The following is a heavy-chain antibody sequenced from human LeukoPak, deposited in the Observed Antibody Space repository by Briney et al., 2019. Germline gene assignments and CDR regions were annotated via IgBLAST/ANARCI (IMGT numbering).Heavy chain of an antibody. CDR1: GYTFTSYG. J-gene: IGHJ4*02. CDR3: ARGIKIVARAPPADY. Sequence: ASVKVSCKASGYTFTSYGISWVRQAPGQGLEWMGWISAYNGNTNYAQKLQGRVTMTTDTSTSTAYMELRSLRSDDTAVYYCARGIKIVARAPPADYWGQGTLVTVSS. D-gene: IGHD2/OR15-2a*01. CDR2: ISAYNGNT. V-gene: IGHV1-18*01.